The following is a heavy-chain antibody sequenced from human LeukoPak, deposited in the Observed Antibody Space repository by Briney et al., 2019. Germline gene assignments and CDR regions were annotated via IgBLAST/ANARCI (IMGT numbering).Heavy chain of an antibody. Sequence: PSQTLSLTCAVSGGSISSSGYSWSWIRQPRGKGLEWIGYIYHSGSAYYDPSLKSRVTISLDRSKNQFSLKLSSVTAADTAVYYCARDLLWFGELYLDYWGQGTLVTVSS. V-gene: IGHV4-30-2*01. J-gene: IGHJ4*02. CDR1: GGSISSSGYS. D-gene: IGHD3-10*01. CDR3: ARDLLWFGELYLDY. CDR2: IYHSGSA.